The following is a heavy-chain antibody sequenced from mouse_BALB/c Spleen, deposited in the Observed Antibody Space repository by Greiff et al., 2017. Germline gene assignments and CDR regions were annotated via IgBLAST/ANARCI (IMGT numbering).Heavy chain of an antibody. CDR3: ARDYRYGGAWFAY. V-gene: IGHV2-9*02. D-gene: IGHD2-14*01. CDR2: IWAGGST. Sequence: QVQLQQSGPGLVAPSQSLSITCTVSGFSLTSYGVHWVRQPPGKGLEWLGVIWAGGSTNYNSALMSRLSISKDNSKSQVFLKMNSLQTDDTAMYYCARDYRYGGAWFAYWGQGTLVTVSA. CDR1: GFSLTSYG. J-gene: IGHJ3*01.